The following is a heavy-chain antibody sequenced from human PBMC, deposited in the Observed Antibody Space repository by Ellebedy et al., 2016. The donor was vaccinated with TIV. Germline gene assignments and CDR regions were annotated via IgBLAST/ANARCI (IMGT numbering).Heavy chain of an antibody. J-gene: IGHJ4*02. D-gene: IGHD1-26*01. CDR2: INPNSGGT. Sequence: ASVKVSXXASGYTFTGYYMHWVRQAPGQGLEWMGWINPNSGGTNYAQKFQGRVTMTRDTSISTAYMELSRLRSDDTAVYYCARADGSGSYSFDYWGQGTLVTVAS. CDR3: ARADGSGSYSFDY. V-gene: IGHV1-2*02. CDR1: GYTFTGYY.